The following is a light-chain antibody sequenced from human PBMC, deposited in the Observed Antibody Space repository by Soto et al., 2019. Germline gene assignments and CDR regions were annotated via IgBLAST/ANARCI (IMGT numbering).Light chain of an antibody. CDR2: GAS. J-gene: IGKJ2*01. CDR1: QGVSSSY. Sequence: EIALTQSPCTLSLSPGDRATLSCRASQGVSSSYLAKYQQKARQAPLLLIYGASSRAAGIPDRFSSSGSGKDFTLIISRLEPEDCADYYCQQYGSSPGTFGQGTKVEIK. V-gene: IGKV3-20*01. CDR3: QQYGSSPGT.